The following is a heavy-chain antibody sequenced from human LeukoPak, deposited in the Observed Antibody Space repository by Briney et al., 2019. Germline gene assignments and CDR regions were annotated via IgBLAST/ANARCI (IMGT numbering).Heavy chain of an antibody. V-gene: IGHV1-2*06. J-gene: IGHJ6*01. D-gene: IGHD2-2*02. CDR1: GYILHDYY. CDR2: INPNSGDT. CDR3: AREGGCCRRGTICYSRAEEYYYSMEV. Sequence: ASVTVSHQGSGYILHDYYIYWVRQAPGPGLEWMGRINPNSGDTKYAQKFQGRDTMPRDTSLSTVYMELSTLRSDDTAVYYCAREGGCCRRGTICYSRAEEYYYSMEVCGEGKTGTVSS.